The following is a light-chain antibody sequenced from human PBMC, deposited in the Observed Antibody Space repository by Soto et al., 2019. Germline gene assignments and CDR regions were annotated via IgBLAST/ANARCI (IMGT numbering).Light chain of an antibody. CDR3: QQYKT. CDR2: GAS. V-gene: IGKV3-20*01. J-gene: IGKJ1*01. Sequence: EIVLTQSPGTLSLSPGERATLSCRASQSVSSSYLAWYQQKPGQAPRLLIYGASSRATGIPDRFSGSGSGTAFTITISRLEPEDFAVYYCQQYKTFGQGTKVEIK. CDR1: QSVSSSY.